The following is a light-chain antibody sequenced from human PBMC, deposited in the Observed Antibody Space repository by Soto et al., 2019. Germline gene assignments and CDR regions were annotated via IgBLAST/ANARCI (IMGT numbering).Light chain of an antibody. Sequence: EIGMTHSAATLSVSPGERATLSCRAIQSVNIYLAWYQQKPGQAPRLLIFGASSRATGIPARFSGSGSGTEFNLTISRLEPEDFAVYYCQQYGGSPPMYTLCQGTKVDI. V-gene: IGKV3D-15*02. CDR3: QQYGGSPPMYT. J-gene: IGKJ2*01. CDR2: GAS. CDR1: QSVNIY.